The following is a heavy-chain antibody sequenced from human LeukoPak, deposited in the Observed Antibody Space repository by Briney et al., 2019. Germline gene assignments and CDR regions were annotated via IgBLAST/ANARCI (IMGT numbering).Heavy chain of an antibody. Sequence: PSETLSLTCTVSGGSISSGSYYWSWIRQPAGKGLEGVGRIYTSGSTNYNPSLKSRVTISVDTSKNQFSLKLSSVTAADTAVYYCARVAAGIGFFQHWGQGTLVTVSS. V-gene: IGHV4-61*02. CDR1: GGSISSGSYY. D-gene: IGHD6-13*01. J-gene: IGHJ1*01. CDR2: IYTSGST. CDR3: ARVAAGIGFFQH.